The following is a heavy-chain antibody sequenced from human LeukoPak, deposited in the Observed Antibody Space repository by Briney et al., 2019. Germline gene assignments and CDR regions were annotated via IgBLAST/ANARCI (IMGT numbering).Heavy chain of an antibody. CDR2: ISDSGGST. J-gene: IGHJ3*02. CDR3: ACDRDCSSISCYNAFDI. Sequence: GGSLRLSCAVSGITLSNYGMSWVRQAPGKGLEWVAGISDSGGSTNYADSVKGRFTISRDNSKNTLYVQMNSLRAEDTAVYYCACDRDCSSISCYNAFDIWGQGTMVTVSS. D-gene: IGHD2-2*01. V-gene: IGHV3-23*01. CDR1: GITLSNYG.